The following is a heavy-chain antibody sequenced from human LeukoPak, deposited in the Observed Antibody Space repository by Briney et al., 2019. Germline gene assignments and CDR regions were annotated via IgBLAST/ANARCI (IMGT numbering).Heavy chain of an antibody. V-gene: IGHV4-34*01. D-gene: IGHD2-2*01. CDR3: ARAEARYCSSTSCYPYYYYGMDV. J-gene: IGHJ6*02. CDR2: INHSGST. Sequence: SETLSLTCGVYGESLIGYYWTWIRQPPGKGLEWIGEINHSGSTNYNPSLKSRVTISVDTSKNQFSLKLSSVTAADAAVYYCARAEARYCSSTSCYPYYYYGMDVWGQGTTVTVSS. CDR1: GESLIGYY.